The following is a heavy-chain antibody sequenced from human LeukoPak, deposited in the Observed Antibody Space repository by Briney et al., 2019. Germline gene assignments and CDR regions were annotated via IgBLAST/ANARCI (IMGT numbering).Heavy chain of an antibody. J-gene: IGHJ5*02. Sequence: GGSLRLSCAASGFTFSGSAMHWVRQASGKGLEWVGRIRSKANSYATAYAASVKGRFTISRDDSKNTAYLQMNSLKTEDTAVYYCTRLEIVVVPAGFYNWFDPWGQGTLVTVSS. CDR2: IRSKANSYAT. D-gene: IGHD2-2*01. V-gene: IGHV3-73*01. CDR1: GFTFSGSA. CDR3: TRLEIVVVPAGFYNWFDP.